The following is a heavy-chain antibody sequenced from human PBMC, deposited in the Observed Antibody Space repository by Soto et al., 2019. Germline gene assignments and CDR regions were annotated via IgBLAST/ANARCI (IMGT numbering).Heavy chain of an antibody. D-gene: IGHD3-16*01. V-gene: IGHV1-18*01. CDR1: TSRFMSYG. CDR2: ISPYNGNT. Sequence: VQSGGEVKKPGASVKVSCKASTSRFMSYGISWVRQAPGQGLEWMGWISPYNGNTKYVEKFQGRVTMTTDTSTSTVYMELRSLRFDDTAVYYCARSYDDLEKGVLDIWGQGTMVSVSS. CDR3: ARSYDDLEKGVLDI. J-gene: IGHJ3*02.